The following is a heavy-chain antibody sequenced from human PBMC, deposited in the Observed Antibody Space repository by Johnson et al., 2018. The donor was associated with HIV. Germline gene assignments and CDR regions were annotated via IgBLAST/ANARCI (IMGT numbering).Heavy chain of an antibody. V-gene: IGHV3-66*01. Sequence: EVQLVESGGGLVQPGGSLRLSCAASGFTVSSNYMSWVRQAPGKGLEWVSVIYSGGSTYYADSVKGRCTISRDNSKNTLYLQMNSLRAEDTAVYYCARSSGSYLDDAFDIWGQGTMVTVSS. D-gene: IGHD1-26*01. J-gene: IGHJ3*02. CDR2: IYSGGST. CDR3: ARSSGSYLDDAFDI. CDR1: GFTVSSNY.